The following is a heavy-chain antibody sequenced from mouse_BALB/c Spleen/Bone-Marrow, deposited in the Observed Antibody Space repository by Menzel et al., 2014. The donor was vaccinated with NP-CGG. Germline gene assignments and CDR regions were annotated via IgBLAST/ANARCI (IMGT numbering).Heavy chain of an antibody. V-gene: IGHV5-12-2*01. CDR1: GSTFNSNT. Sequence: EVQRVESGGGLVQPGGSLKLSCAASGSTFNSNTMSWVRQTPEKRLEWVAYITNGGGATYYLDTVKGRFTISRDSAKNTLYLQMSSLKSEDTAMYYCARPRYPFYAMDSWGQGTSVTVSS. CDR2: ITNGGGAT. CDR3: ARPRYPFYAMDS. D-gene: IGHD2-14*01. J-gene: IGHJ4*01.